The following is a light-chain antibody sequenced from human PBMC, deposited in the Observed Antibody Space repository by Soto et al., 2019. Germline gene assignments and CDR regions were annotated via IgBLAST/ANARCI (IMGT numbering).Light chain of an antibody. CDR1: SSDVGGYNY. J-gene: IGLJ1*01. CDR2: EVS. V-gene: IGLV2-14*01. CDR3: SSYTSSSTSV. Sequence: QSALAQPRSVSGSPGQSVTISCTGTSSDVGGYNYVSWYQQHPGKAPKLMIYEVSNRPSGVSNRFSGSKSGNTASLTISGLQAEDEADYYCSSYTSSSTSVFGTGTKVTV.